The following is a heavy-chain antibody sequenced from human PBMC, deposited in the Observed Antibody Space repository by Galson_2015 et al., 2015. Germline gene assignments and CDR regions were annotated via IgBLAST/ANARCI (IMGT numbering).Heavy chain of an antibody. CDR1: GGSISSTNW. J-gene: IGHJ4*02. CDR2: IYHSGST. D-gene: IGHD6-19*01. V-gene: IGHV4-4*02. CDR3: ARVTTVAPRGFDY. Sequence: ETLSLTCAVSGGSISSTNWWSWVRQPPGKGLEWIGEIYHSGSTNYNPSLKSRVTISVDRSKNQFSLKLTSVTAADTALYYCARVTTVAPRGFDYWGQGTLVTVSS.